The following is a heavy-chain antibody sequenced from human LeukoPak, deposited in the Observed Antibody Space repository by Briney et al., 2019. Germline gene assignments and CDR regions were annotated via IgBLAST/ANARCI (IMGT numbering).Heavy chain of an antibody. CDR1: GFTFCSYE. CDR2: ISSSGSTI. CDR3: ARADILTGWRAFDI. D-gene: IGHD3-9*01. V-gene: IGHV3-48*03. Sequence: GGSLRLSCAASGFTFCSYEMNWVRQAPGKGLEWVSYISSSGSTIYYADSVKGRFTISRDNAKNSLYLQMNSLRAEDTAVYYCARADILTGWRAFDIWGQGTMVTVSS. J-gene: IGHJ3*02.